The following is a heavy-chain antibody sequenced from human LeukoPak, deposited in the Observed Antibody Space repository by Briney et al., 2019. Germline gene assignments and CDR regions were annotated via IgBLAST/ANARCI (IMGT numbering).Heavy chain of an antibody. D-gene: IGHD5-12*01. CDR2: ISGSGGST. V-gene: IGHV3-23*01. Sequence: PGGSLRLSCAASGFTFSSNYMSWVRQAPGKGLEWVSAISGSGGSTYYADSVKGRFTISRDNSKNTLYLQMNSLRAEDTAVYYCAKSPYSGYNFDYWGQGTLVTVSS. CDR1: GFTFSSNY. CDR3: AKSPYSGYNFDY. J-gene: IGHJ4*02.